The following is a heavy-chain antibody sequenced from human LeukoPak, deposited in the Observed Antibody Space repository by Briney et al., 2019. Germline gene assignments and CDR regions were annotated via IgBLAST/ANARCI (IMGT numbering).Heavy chain of an antibody. Sequence: PGGSLRLSCAASGFAFSNYWMTWVRQAPGKGLQGVANIKPDGTEKNYVDSVKGRFTISRDNAKNSVYLQLNSLRVDDTALYYCARTPLTQLEPDYFDSWGQGTLVSVS. J-gene: IGHJ4*02. D-gene: IGHD1-1*01. V-gene: IGHV3-7*01. CDR2: IKPDGTEK. CDR1: GFAFSNYW. CDR3: ARTPLTQLEPDYFDS.